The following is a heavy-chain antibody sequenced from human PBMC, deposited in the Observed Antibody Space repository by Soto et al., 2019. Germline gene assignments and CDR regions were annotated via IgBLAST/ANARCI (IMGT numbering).Heavy chain of an antibody. Sequence: GGSLRLSCAASGFTFSSYWMHWVRQAPGKGLVWVSRINSDGSSTSYADSVKGRFSISRDNAKNTLYLQMNSLRAEDTAVYYCARDRGLAGYFDYWGQGTLVTVSS. D-gene: IGHD6-19*01. J-gene: IGHJ4*02. CDR2: INSDGSST. V-gene: IGHV3-74*01. CDR1: GFTFSSYW. CDR3: ARDRGLAGYFDY.